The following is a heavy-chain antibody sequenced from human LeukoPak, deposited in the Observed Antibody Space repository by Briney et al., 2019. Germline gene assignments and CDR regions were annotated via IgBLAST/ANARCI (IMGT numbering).Heavy chain of an antibody. V-gene: IGHV1-2*02. CDR3: ARDGRYFDWLLPDY. D-gene: IGHD3-9*01. J-gene: IGHJ4*02. CDR2: INPNSGGT. CDR1: GYIFTGYY. Sequence: ASVKVSCKASGYIFTGYYMHWVRQAPGQGLEWMGWINPNSGGTNYAQKFQGRVTMTRDTSISTAYMELSRLRSDDTAVYYCARDGRYFDWLLPDYWGQGTLVTVSS.